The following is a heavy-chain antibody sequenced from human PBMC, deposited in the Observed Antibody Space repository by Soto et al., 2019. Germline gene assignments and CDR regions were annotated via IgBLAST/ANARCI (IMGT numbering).Heavy chain of an antibody. D-gene: IGHD6-13*01. J-gene: IGHJ5*02. CDR1: GFTFRSST. V-gene: IGHV3-21*01. CDR3: TRDASRDSSARGWFDP. CDR2: ISSNSAYI. Sequence: PGGSLRLSCAAFGFTFRSSTMNWVRQAPGKGLEWVSTISSNSAYIYYTDALRGRFTISRDNAKNSLHLQMNSLRAEDTAVYYCTRDASRDSSARGWFDPWGQGTLVTVS.